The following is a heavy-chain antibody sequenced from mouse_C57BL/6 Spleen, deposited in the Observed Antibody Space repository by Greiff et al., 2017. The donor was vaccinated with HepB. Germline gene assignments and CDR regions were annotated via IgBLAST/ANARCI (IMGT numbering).Heavy chain of an antibody. Sequence: DVQLVESGGGLVKPGGSLKLSCAASGFTFSSYAMSWVRQTPEKRLEWVATISDGGSYTYYPDNVKGRFTISRDNAKNNLYLQMSHLKSEDTAMYYCARGGNPVAYWGQGTLVTVSA. J-gene: IGHJ3*01. D-gene: IGHD2-1*01. CDR2: ISDGGSYT. CDR1: GFTFSSYA. V-gene: IGHV5-4*01. CDR3: ARGGNPVAY.